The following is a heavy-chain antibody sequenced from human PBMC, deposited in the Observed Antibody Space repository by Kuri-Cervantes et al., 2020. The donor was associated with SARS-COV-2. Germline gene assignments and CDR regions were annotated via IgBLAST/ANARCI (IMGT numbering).Heavy chain of an antibody. Sequence: SETLSLTCAVSGVTVSGGTYYWSWIRQPAGKGLEWIGHLDASGSTSYNPSLMGRVTISLDTSKNQVSLRLTSATAADTAVYYCARVGYSYGNYFDYWGQGTLVTVSS. V-gene: IGHV4-61*09. CDR1: GVTVSGGTYY. CDR2: LDASGST. CDR3: ARVGYSYGNYFDY. J-gene: IGHJ4*01. D-gene: IGHD5-18*01.